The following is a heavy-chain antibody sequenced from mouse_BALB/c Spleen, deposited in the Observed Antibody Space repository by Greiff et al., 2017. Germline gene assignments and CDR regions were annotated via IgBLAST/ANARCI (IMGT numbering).Heavy chain of an antibody. CDR1: GFTFSDYY. D-gene: IGHD2-4*01. Sequence: EVKLMESGGGLVKPGGSLKLSCAASGFTFSDYYMYWVRQTPEKRLEWVATISDGGSYTYYPDSVKGRFTISRDNAKNNLYLQMSSLKSEDTAMYYCAREEDMITGWFGYWGQGTLVTVSA. J-gene: IGHJ3*01. V-gene: IGHV5-4*02. CDR2: ISDGGSYT. CDR3: AREEDMITGWFGY.